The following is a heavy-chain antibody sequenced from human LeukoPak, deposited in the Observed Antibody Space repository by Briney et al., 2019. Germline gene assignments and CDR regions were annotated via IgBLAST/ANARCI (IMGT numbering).Heavy chain of an antibody. CDR1: GGSFSGYY. D-gene: IGHD3-9*01. Sequence: PSETLSLTCAVYGGSFSGYYWNWIRQPPGKGLEWIGEINHSGSTNYNPSLKSRVTISVDTSKNQFSLKLSSVTAADTAVYYCAREDYDILTGYSEDPWGQGTLVTVSS. CDR3: AREDYDILTGYSEDP. CDR2: INHSGST. J-gene: IGHJ5*02. V-gene: IGHV4-34*01.